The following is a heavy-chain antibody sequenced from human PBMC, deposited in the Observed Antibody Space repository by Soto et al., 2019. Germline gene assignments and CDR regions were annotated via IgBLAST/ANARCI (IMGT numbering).Heavy chain of an antibody. Sequence: QVQLQESGPGLVKPSETLSLTCTVSGGSVSSGSYYWSWIRQPPGKGLEWIGYIYYSGSTNYNPSLKSRVTISVDTSKNQFSLKLSSVTAADTAVYYCARDSSGYYGAAAFDIWGQGTMVTVSS. CDR3: ARDSSGYYGAAAFDI. CDR2: IYYSGST. D-gene: IGHD3-22*01. V-gene: IGHV4-61*01. CDR1: GGSVSSGSYY. J-gene: IGHJ3*02.